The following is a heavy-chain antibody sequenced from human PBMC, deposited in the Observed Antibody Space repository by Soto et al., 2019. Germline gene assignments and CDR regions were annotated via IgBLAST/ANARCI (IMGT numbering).Heavy chain of an antibody. CDR1: GYIFIDYW. Sequence: PGESLKISCKASGYIFIDYWIGWVRQMPGKGLEWMGIVYPRDSDTRYSPSFQGQVTISADRSTGTAFLQWRSLKASDTALYYCAKTTAYYYYGLDVWGQGTSVTVSS. V-gene: IGHV5-51*01. CDR3: AKTTAYYYYGLDV. CDR2: VYPRDSDT. D-gene: IGHD4-17*01. J-gene: IGHJ6*02.